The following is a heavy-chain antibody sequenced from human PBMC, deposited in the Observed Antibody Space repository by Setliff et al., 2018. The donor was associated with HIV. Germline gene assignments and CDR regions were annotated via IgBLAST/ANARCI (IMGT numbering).Heavy chain of an antibody. CDR2: VYTSGSA. V-gene: IGHV4-4*07. CDR3: ARDFRLPVDAGLYYSYYMDV. D-gene: IGHD2-15*01. Sequence: LSLTCTVSGDSISGYYWSWIRQPAGKGLEWIGRVYTSGSANYNPSLKSRVTMSVDTSKNQFSLRLSSVTAADTAVYYCARDFRLPVDAGLYYSYYMDVWGRGTTVTVSS. J-gene: IGHJ6*03. CDR1: GDSISGYY.